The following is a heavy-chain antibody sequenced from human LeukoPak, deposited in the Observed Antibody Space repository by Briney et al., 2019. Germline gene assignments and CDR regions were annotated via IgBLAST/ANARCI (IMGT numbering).Heavy chain of an antibody. V-gene: IGHV4-34*01. CDR3: ARAYGAWDH. J-gene: IGHJ4*02. CDR2: INHSGST. Sequence: PSETLSLTCAVYGGSFSGYYWSWIRQPPGKGLEWIGEINHSGSTNYNPSLKSRVTISVDTSKNQFSLKLSSVTAADTAVYYCARAYGAWDHWGQGTLVTVSS. CDR1: GGSFSGYY. D-gene: IGHD4-17*01.